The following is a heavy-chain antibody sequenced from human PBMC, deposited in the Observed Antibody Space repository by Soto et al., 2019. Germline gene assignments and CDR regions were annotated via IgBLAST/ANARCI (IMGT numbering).Heavy chain of an antibody. CDR2: ISGSGGST. D-gene: IGHD2-15*01. CDR3: AKDYSIDEPEPVYFDY. CDR1: GFTFSSDA. Sequence: PGGSLRLSCAASGFTFSSDAMSWVRQARGKGLEWVSAISGSGGSTYYADSVKGRFTISRDNSKNTLYLQMNSLRAEDTAVYYCAKDYSIDEPEPVYFDYWGQGTLVTVSS. V-gene: IGHV3-23*01. J-gene: IGHJ4*02.